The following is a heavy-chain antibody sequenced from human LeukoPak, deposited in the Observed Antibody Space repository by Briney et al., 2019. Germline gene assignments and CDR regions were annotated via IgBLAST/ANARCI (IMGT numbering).Heavy chain of an antibody. D-gene: IGHD2/OR15-2a*01. V-gene: IGHV3-23*01. Sequence: QPGGSLRLSCAASGFTFSSYAMSWVRQAPGKGLEWVSAISGSGGSTYYADSVKGRFTISRDNAKNSLYLQMSSLGVEDTAVYYCAAMKIGYWGQGTLVTVSS. CDR3: AAMKIGY. CDR2: ISGSGGST. CDR1: GFTFSSYA. J-gene: IGHJ4*02.